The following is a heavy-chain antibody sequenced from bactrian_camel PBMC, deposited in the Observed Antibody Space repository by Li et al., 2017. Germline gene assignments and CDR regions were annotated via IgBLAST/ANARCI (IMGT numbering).Heavy chain of an antibody. D-gene: IGHD3*01. V-gene: IGHV3S40*01. Sequence: VQLVESGGGLVQPGGSLRLSCAASGFTFSSYDMTRVRQAPGQGLEWVSSINVGGSSTWVSDSVKGRFTISRDNAKNTLSLQMNSLKTEDTAVYHCAADPRGSGYWGQGTQVTVS. J-gene: IGHJ4*01. CDR1: GFTFSSYD. CDR2: INVGGSST. CDR3: AADPRGSGY.